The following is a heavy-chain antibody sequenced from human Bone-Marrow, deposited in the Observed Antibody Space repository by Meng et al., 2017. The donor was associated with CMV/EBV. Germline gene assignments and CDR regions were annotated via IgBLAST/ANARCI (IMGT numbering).Heavy chain of an antibody. V-gene: IGHV3-30*14. Sequence: GESLKISCAASGFTFSSYAMHWVRQAPGKGLEWVAVISYDGSNKYYADSVKGRFTISRDNAKNTLYLQMNSLRAEDTAVYYCAKETSLTTSWYYHGMDVWGQGTTVTVSS. CDR1: GFTFSSYA. D-gene: IGHD1-14*01. J-gene: IGHJ6*02. CDR3: AKETSLTTSWYYHGMDV. CDR2: ISYDGSNK.